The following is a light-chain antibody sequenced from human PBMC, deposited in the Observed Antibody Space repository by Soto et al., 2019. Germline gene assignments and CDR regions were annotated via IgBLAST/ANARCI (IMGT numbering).Light chain of an antibody. V-gene: IGKV3-20*01. CDR3: QQYGSSPYT. J-gene: IGKJ2*01. CDR1: QSVSSSY. Sequence: EIVLTQSPGTLSLSPGERATLSCRASQSVSSSYLAWYQQKPGQAPRLLIYDASSRATGIPDRFSGSGSGTDFTLSISILEPEYFAVYFCQQYGSSPYTFGQGTKLEIK. CDR2: DAS.